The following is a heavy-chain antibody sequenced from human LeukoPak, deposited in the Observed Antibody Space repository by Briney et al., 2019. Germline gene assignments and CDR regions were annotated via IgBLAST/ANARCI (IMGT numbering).Heavy chain of an antibody. CDR1: GGSITTGGFA. J-gene: IGHJ4*02. CDR3: ARGDYYYPYFDS. V-gene: IGHV4-30-2*01. Sequence: SETLSLTCAVSGGSITTGGFAWSWIRQPPGKGLEWIGYIYHRGHTYYNPSLTSRVTMSVDRSKNQFSLNLSSVTAAYTAVYYCARGDYYYPYFDSWGQGTLVTVSS. CDR2: IYHRGHT. D-gene: IGHD3-22*01.